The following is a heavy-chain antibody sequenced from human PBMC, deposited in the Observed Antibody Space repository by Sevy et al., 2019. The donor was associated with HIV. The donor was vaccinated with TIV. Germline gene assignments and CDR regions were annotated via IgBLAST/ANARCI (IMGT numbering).Heavy chain of an antibody. D-gene: IGHD1-26*01. CDR2: IKQDGGEK. V-gene: IGHV3-7*01. CDR1: GFTFSTKW. CDR3: ARDGGRGWDFDL. Sequence: GGSLRLSCAAFGFTFSTKWMNWVRQAPGKGLEWVANIKQDGGEKHYVDSVKGRFTISRDNAKNSLYLQMNTLTVEVTAVYYCARDGGRGWDFDLWGRGTLVTVSS. J-gene: IGHJ2*01.